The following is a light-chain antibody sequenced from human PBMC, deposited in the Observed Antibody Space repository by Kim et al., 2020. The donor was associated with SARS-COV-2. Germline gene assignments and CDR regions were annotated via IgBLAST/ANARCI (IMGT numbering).Light chain of an antibody. V-gene: IGKV3-15*01. CDR1: QSVSSN. CDR3: QQYNNWPPYT. Sequence: EIVMTQSPATLSVSPGERATLSCRASQSVSSNLAWYQQKPGQAPRLLIYGASTRATGIPARFSGSGSGTEFTLTISSLQSEDFAVYYCQQYNNWPPYTVGQGNKL. J-gene: IGKJ2*01. CDR2: GAS.